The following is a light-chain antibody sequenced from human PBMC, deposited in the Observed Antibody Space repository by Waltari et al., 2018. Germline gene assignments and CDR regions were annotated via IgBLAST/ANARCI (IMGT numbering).Light chain of an antibody. CDR3: QQRSNWPALT. V-gene: IGKV3-11*01. J-gene: IGKJ4*01. CDR1: QSVSSY. Sequence: EIVLTQSPATLPLSPGERATLSCSASQSVSSYLAWYQQKPGRAPRLLIYDASNRATCIPARFSGSGSGTDFTLTISSLEPEDFAVYYCQQRSNWPALTFGGGTKVELK. CDR2: DAS.